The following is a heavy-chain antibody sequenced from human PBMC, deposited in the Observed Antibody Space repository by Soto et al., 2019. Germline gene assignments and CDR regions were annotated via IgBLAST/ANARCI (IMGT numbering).Heavy chain of an antibody. V-gene: IGHV3-48*02. CDR3: VRVFASNSFDI. Sequence: GGSLRLSCAASGFTFISYSMSWVRQAPGKGLEWVSYISNSGSIIHDADSVKGRFTISRDNAKNSLSLQMNSLRDEDTAVYYCVRVFASNSFDISGPGTVVTLSS. D-gene: IGHD3-3*01. CDR1: GFTFISYS. CDR2: ISNSGSII. J-gene: IGHJ3*02.